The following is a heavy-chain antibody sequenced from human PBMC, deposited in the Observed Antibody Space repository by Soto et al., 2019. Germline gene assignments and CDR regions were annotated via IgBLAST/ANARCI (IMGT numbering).Heavy chain of an antibody. D-gene: IGHD6-13*01. V-gene: IGHV1-18*04. Sequence: ASVKVSCKASGYDFSNYGISWVRQALGQGLEWMGWISTFNGDTTYAQRVQGRVAMTTDTSTTTAYMELRSLRSDDTAVYFCAREGGSNSWYGVGYYYYGMDVWGQGTTVTVSS. J-gene: IGHJ6*02. CDR2: ISTFNGDT. CDR3: AREGGSNSWYGVGYYYYGMDV. CDR1: GYDFSNYG.